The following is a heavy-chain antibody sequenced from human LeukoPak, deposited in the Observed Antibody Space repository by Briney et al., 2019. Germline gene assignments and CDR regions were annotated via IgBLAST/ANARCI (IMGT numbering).Heavy chain of an antibody. D-gene: IGHD2-21*02. CDR1: GFTVSTNY. Sequence: GGSLRLSCAASGFTVSTNYMSWVRQAPGKGLEWVSVIYSGGNTYYADPVKGRFTISRDNSKNTLYLQMNSLRAEDTAVYYCAKDRESGDRLRYFDYWGQGTLVTVSS. CDR3: AKDRESGDRLRYFDY. V-gene: IGHV3-66*01. J-gene: IGHJ4*02. CDR2: IYSGGNT.